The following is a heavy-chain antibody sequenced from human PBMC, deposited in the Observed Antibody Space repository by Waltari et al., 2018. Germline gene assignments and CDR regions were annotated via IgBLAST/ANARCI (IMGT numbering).Heavy chain of an antibody. CDR3: ARVSLGDSSGYYYEKTLPDY. V-gene: IGHV3-66*02. CDR2: IYSGGST. J-gene: IGHJ4*02. D-gene: IGHD3-22*01. CDR1: GFTVSSNY. Sequence: EVQLVESGGGLVQPGGSLRLSCAASGFTVSSNYMSWVRQAPGKGLEWVSVIYSGGSTYNADSVKGRFTISRDNSKNTLYLQMNSLRAEDTAVYYCARVSLGDSSGYYYEKTLPDYWGQGTLVTVSS.